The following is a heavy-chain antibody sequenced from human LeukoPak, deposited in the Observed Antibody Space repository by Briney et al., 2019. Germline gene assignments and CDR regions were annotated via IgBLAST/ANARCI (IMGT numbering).Heavy chain of an antibody. V-gene: IGHV3-11*01. J-gene: IGHJ6*02. CDR1: GFTFSDYY. CDR3: ARVARLREAPKFVKRDYYYGMDV. Sequence: GGSLRLSCAASGFTFSDYYMSWIRQAPGKGLEWVSYISSSGSTIYYADSVKGRFTISRDDAKNSLYLQMNSLRAEDTAVYYCARVARLREAPKFVKRDYYYGMDVWGQGTTVTVSS. CDR2: ISSSGSTI. D-gene: IGHD6-6*01.